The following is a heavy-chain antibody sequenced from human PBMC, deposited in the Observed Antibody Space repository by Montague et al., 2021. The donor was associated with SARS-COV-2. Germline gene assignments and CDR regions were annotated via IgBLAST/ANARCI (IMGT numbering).Heavy chain of an antibody. CDR3: ARRKAGYCSGGSCYSAAVFDY. J-gene: IGHJ4*02. D-gene: IGHD2-15*01. V-gene: IGHV4-39*01. Sequence: TLSLTCTVSGGSISSSSYYWGWIRRPPGKGLEWIGSIYYSGSTYYNPSLKSRVTISVDTSKNQFSLKLSSVTAADTAVYYCARRKAGYCSGGSCYSAAVFDYWGQGTLVTVSS. CDR2: IYYSGST. CDR1: GGSISSSSYY.